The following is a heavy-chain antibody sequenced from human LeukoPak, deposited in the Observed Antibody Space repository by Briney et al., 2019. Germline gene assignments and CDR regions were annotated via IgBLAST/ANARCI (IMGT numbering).Heavy chain of an antibody. D-gene: IGHD3-22*01. Sequence: SQTLSLTCVISGDSVSSDSFAWTWIRQSPSRGLEWLGRIYYRSKWYSDYAVSVKSRVVIIPDTSKNQFSLQLKSVTPEDTAVYFCARADRDHFDSSGHLDSWGQGTLVTVSS. CDR1: GDSVSSDSFA. CDR3: ARADRDHFDSSGHLDS. J-gene: IGHJ4*02. CDR2: IYYRSKWYS. V-gene: IGHV6-1*01.